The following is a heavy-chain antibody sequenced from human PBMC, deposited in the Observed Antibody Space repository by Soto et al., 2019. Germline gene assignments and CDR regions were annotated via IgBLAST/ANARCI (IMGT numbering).Heavy chain of an antibody. V-gene: IGHV1-18*01. Sequence: QVQLVQSGAEVKKPGASVKVSCKTSGYTFTSYHISWVRQAPGQGLEWMGWISAYNTNTNYAQKFQGRVTMTTDTLTFTSYMELRSLRSDDTAVYYCARDTPPTHYWGQGTLVTVSS. J-gene: IGHJ4*02. CDR1: GYTFTSYH. CDR3: ARDTPPTHY. CDR2: ISAYNTNT.